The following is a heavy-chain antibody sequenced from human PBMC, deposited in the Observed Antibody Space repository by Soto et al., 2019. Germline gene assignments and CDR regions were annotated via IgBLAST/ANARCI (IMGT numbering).Heavy chain of an antibody. V-gene: IGHV1-69*04. CDR3: ARDLGELPLNYNWNNWFDP. J-gene: IGHJ5*02. D-gene: IGHD1-1*01. CDR1: GGTFSSYT. CDR2: IIPILGIA. Sequence: ASVKVSCKASGGTFSSYTISWVRQAPGQGLEWMGRIIPILGIANYAQKFQGRVTITADKSTSTAYMELSSLRSEDTAVYYGARDLGELPLNYNWNNWFDPWGQGTLVTVSS.